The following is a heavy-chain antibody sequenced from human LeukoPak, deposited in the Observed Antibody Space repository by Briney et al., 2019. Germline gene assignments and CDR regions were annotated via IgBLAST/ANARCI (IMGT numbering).Heavy chain of an antibody. CDR2: ISYDGSNK. V-gene: IGHV3-30*18. J-gene: IGHJ6*02. D-gene: IGHD6-6*01. CDR1: GFTFSSYG. Sequence: GGSLRLSCAASGFTFSSYGMHWVRQAPGKGLEWVAVISYDGSNKYYADSVKGRFTISRDNSKNTLYLQMNSLRAEDTAVYYCAKDHIAACYYYGMDVWGQGTTVTVSS. CDR3: AKDHIAACYYYGMDV.